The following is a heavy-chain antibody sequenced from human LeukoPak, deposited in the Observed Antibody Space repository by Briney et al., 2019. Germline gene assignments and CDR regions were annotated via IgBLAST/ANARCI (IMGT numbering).Heavy chain of an antibody. Sequence: SETLSLTCAAYGGSFSGYYWSWIRQPPGKGLEWIGYIYYSGSTNYNPSLKSLVTISVDTSKNQFSLKLSSVTAADTAVYYCARDWYASGSYYVSSSNWFDPWGQGTLVTVSS. CDR3: ARDWYASGSYYVSSSNWFDP. J-gene: IGHJ5*02. CDR1: GGSFSGYY. D-gene: IGHD1-26*01. CDR2: IYYSGST. V-gene: IGHV4-59*01.